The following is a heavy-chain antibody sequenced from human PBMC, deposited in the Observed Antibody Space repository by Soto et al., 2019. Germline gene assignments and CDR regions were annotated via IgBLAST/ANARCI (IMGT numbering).Heavy chain of an antibody. J-gene: IGHJ4*02. CDR3: ARRMNDYSNYVPYYFDY. CDR2: IYYSGST. Sequence: SETLSLTCTVSGGSISSSSYYWGWIRQPPGKGLEWIGSIYYSGSTYYNPSLKSRVTISVDTSKNQFSLKLSSVTAADTAVYYCARRMNDYSNYVPYYFDYWGQGTLVTVSS. V-gene: IGHV4-39*01. D-gene: IGHD4-4*01. CDR1: GGSISSSSYY.